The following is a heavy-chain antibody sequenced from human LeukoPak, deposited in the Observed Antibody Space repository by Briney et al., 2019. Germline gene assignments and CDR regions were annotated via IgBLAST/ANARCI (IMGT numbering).Heavy chain of an antibody. D-gene: IGHD3-22*01. CDR3: ARDQHDSSGDTFDY. CDR1: GFTFDDYG. CDR2: IYSGGST. V-gene: IGHV3-53*01. J-gene: IGHJ4*02. Sequence: GGSLRLSCAASGFTFDDYGMSWVRQAPGKGLEWVSVIYSGGSTYYADSVKGRFTISRDHSKNTLYLQMNSLRAEDTAVYYCARDQHDSSGDTFDYWGQGTLVTVSS.